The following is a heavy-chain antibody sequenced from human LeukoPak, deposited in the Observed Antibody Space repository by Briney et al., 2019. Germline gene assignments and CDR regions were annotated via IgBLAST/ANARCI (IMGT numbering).Heavy chain of an antibody. D-gene: IGHD3-22*01. Sequence: GGSLRLSCAASGFTLSSYWMHWVRQAPGKGLVWVSRINSDGSSTSYADSVKGRFTISRDNAKNSLYLQMNSLRAEDTAVYYCARLYYYDSSGYPLDDAFDIWGQGTMVTVSS. V-gene: IGHV3-74*01. CDR2: INSDGSST. J-gene: IGHJ3*02. CDR3: ARLYYYDSSGYPLDDAFDI. CDR1: GFTLSSYW.